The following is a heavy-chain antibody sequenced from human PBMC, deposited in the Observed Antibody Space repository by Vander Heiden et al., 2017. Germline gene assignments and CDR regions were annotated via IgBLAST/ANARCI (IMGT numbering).Heavy chain of an antibody. CDR3: AKDLHFWAACDV. Sequence: EVQLLESGGGLVQPGGSLRLSCAASGFPFGSNAMSWVRQAPGKGVEWVSGIGSDYDTHYADSVKGRFTISRDNSKNTLYLQVNSLRAEDTAVYYCAKDLHFWAACDVWGQGTTVTVSS. CDR2: IGSDYDT. V-gene: IGHV3-23*01. CDR1: GFPFGSNA. D-gene: IGHD7-27*01. J-gene: IGHJ6*02.